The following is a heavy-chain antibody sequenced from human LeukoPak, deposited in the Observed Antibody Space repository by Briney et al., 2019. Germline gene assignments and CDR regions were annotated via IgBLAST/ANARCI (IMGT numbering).Heavy chain of an antibody. Sequence: GGSLRLSCATSGFIFSHHGMNWVRQAPGKGLEWVSGIRADAVTTYYADSVKGRFIISRDNSKNTVYLQMNSLSAEDAAVYYCVKDGAVAGTGYFDYWGQGTLVTVSS. CDR2: IRADAVTT. J-gene: IGHJ4*02. CDR1: GFIFSHHG. D-gene: IGHD6-19*01. CDR3: VKDGAVAGTGYFDY. V-gene: IGHV3-23*01.